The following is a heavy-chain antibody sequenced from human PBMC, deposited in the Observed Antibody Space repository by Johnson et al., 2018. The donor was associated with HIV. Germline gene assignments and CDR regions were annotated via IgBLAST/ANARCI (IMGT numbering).Heavy chain of an antibody. CDR2: IWYDGSNK. CDR1: GFTFSSYG. J-gene: IGHJ3*02. Sequence: QVQLVESGGGVVQPGRSLRLSCAASGFTFSSYGMHWVRQAPGTGLEWVAVIWYDGSNKYYVDSVKGRFPISRDNAKNSLYLQMNSLRAEDTAVYYCAKEGQDLRSSSADDAFDIWGQGTMVTVSS. V-gene: IGHV3-33*03. D-gene: IGHD6-13*01. CDR3: AKEGQDLRSSSADDAFDI.